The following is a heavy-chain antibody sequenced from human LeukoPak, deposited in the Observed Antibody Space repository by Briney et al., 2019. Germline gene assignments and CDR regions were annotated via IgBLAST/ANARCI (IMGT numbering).Heavy chain of an antibody. D-gene: IGHD5-18*01. J-gene: IGHJ4*02. Sequence: PGGSLRLSCAASGFTVTSNYMSWVRQAPGKGLEWVSVIYGDGRIHCADSVKGRFTISRDDSKNTLYLQMNSLRAEDTAVYYCARESGYSYGLAGFFDYWGQGTLVTVSS. CDR1: GFTVTSNY. CDR2: IYGDGRI. V-gene: IGHV3-53*01. CDR3: ARESGYSYGLAGFFDY.